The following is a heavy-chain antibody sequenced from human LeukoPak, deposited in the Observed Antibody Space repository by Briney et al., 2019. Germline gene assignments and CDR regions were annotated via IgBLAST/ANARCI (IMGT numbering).Heavy chain of an antibody. Sequence: GASVKVSCKASGYTLTELSMHWVRQAPGKGLEWMGGFDPEDGETIYAQKFQGRVTMTEDTSAGTAYMELSSLRSEDTAVYYCATLSTSHYDSSGYYSTFLDYWGQGTLVTVSS. CDR1: GYTLTELS. V-gene: IGHV1-24*01. D-gene: IGHD3-22*01. CDR2: FDPEDGET. J-gene: IGHJ4*02. CDR3: ATLSTSHYDSSGYYSTFLDY.